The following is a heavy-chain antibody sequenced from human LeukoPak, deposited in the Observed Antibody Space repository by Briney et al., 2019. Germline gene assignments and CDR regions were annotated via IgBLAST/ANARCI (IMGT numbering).Heavy chain of an antibody. V-gene: IGHV4-61*02. CDR3: ARVVSSGWYYFDY. Sequence: SETLSLTCTVSGGSISSGSYYWSWIRQPAGKGLEWIGRIYTSGSTNYNPSLKSRVTISVDTSKNQFSLKLSSVTAADTAVYYCARVVSSGWYYFDYWGQGTLVTVSS. D-gene: IGHD6-19*01. CDR2: IYTSGST. J-gene: IGHJ4*02. CDR1: GGSISSGSYY.